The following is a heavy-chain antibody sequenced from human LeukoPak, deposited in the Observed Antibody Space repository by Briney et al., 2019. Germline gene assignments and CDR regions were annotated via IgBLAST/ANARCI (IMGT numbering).Heavy chain of an antibody. Sequence: SQTLSLTCAISGDSVSSNSVTWNWIRQSPSRGLEWLGRTYYRSTWYNDYAVSVRGRITVNPDTSKNQFSLHMNSVTPEDTAVYYCARRLTQYDCFDPWGQGILINISS. D-gene: IGHD2-2*01. CDR1: GDSVSSNSVT. CDR2: TYYRSTWYN. CDR3: ARRLTQYDCFDP. J-gene: IGHJ5*02. V-gene: IGHV6-1*01.